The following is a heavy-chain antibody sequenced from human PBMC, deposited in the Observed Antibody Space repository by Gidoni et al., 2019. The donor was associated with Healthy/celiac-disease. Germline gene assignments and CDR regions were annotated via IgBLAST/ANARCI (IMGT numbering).Heavy chain of an antibody. J-gene: IGHJ4*02. V-gene: IGHV3-23*01. CDR3: AKLEGYDSSGYYRY. CDR1: GFPFSSYA. D-gene: IGHD3-22*01. CDR2: ISGSGGST. Sequence: EVQLLESGGGLVQPGGSLRLSCAASGFPFSSYAMSWVRQAPGKGLEWVSAISGSGGSTYYADSVKGRFTISRDNSKNTLYLQMNSLRAEDTAVYYCAKLEGYDSSGYYRYWGQGTLVTVSS.